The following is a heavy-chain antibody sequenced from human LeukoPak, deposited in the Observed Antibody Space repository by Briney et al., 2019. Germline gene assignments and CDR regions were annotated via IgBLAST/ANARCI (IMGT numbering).Heavy chain of an antibody. Sequence: SETLSLTCTVSGGPISSYYWSWIRQPPGKGLEWIGYIYTSGSTNYNPSLKSRVTISVDTSKNQFSLKLSSVTAADTAVYYCARRSGWFDPWGQGTLVTVSS. CDR1: GGPISSYY. J-gene: IGHJ5*02. V-gene: IGHV4-4*09. CDR2: IYTSGST. CDR3: ARRSGWFDP. D-gene: IGHD3-10*01.